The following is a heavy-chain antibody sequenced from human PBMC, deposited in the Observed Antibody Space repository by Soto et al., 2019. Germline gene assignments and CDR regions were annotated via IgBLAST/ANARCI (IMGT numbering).Heavy chain of an antibody. CDR2: IDYSGLT. CDR3: ARSRSYYVEDFQK. CDR1: GDSISTEGYY. V-gene: IGHV4-31*03. J-gene: IGHJ1*01. Sequence: SETLSFTCSVSGDSISTEGYYWSWIRQHPGKGLEWIGYIDYSGLTSYNPSLKSRVTISRATSKNQFYLKLSSVTAADTAVYYCARSRSYYVEDFQKWGQGTLVTVSS. D-gene: IGHD1-26*01.